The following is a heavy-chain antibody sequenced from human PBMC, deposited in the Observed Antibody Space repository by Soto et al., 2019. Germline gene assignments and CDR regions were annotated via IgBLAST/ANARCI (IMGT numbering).Heavy chain of an antibody. CDR2: ISSSSSYI. D-gene: IGHD2-15*01. CDR3: ARGPCSGCSCMVHYYYYMYV. V-gene: IGHV3-21*01. J-gene: IGHJ6*03. CDR1: GFTFSSYS. Sequence: EVQLVESGGGLVKPGGSLRLSCAASGFTFSSYSMNWVRQAPGKGLEWVSSISSSSSYIYYADSVKGRFTISRDNAKNSLDLQMNSLRGEGTAVYYCARGPCSGCSCMVHYYYYMYVLGKGTTVTVSS.